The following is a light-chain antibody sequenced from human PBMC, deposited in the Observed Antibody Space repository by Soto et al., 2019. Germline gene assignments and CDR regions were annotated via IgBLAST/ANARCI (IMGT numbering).Light chain of an antibody. J-gene: IGKJ1*01. V-gene: IGKV1-39*01. Sequence: DIQLTQSPSSLSASVGDRVTITCRASQSISTSLNWYQQKPGKAPNLLIFTSSNLESGVPSRFSGRGSGTDFTLTISSLQPEDFATYFCQQGYSRPRTFGQGTKVEIK. CDR1: QSISTS. CDR2: TSS. CDR3: QQGYSRPRT.